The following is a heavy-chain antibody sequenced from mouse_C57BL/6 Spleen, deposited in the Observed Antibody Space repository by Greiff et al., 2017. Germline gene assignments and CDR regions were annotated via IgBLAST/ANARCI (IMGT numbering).Heavy chain of an antibody. Sequence: EVKLEESGGDLVKPGGSLKLSCAASGFTFSSYGMSWVRQTPDKRLEWVATISSGGSYTYYPDSVKGRFTISRDNAKNTRYLQMSSLKSEDTAMYYCARHDDYDVRLYAMDYWGQGTSVTVSS. V-gene: IGHV5-6*02. CDR1: GFTFSSYG. D-gene: IGHD2-4*01. CDR2: ISSGGSYT. CDR3: ARHDDYDVRLYAMDY. J-gene: IGHJ4*01.